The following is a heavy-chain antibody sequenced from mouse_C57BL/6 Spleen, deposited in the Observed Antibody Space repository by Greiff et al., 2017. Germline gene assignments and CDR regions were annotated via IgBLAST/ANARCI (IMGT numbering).Heavy chain of an antibody. D-gene: IGHD2-2*01. CDR1: GYTFTSYW. V-gene: IGHV1-53*01. J-gene: IGHJ4*01. Sequence: QVQLQQPGTELVKPGASVKLSCKASGYTFTSYWMHWVKQRPGQGLEWIGNINPSNGGTNYNEKFKSKATLTVDKSSSTAYMQLSSLTSEDSAGYYCARVGGYYYAMDYWGQGTSVTVSS. CDR3: ARVGGYYYAMDY. CDR2: INPSNGGT.